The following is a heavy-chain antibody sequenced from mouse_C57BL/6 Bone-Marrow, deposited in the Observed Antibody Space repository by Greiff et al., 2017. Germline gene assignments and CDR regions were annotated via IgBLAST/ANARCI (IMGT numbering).Heavy chain of an antibody. CDR2: ISYSGST. V-gene: IGHV3-8*01. Sequence: DVKLVESGPGLAKPSQTLSLTCSVTGYSITSDYWNWIRKFPGNKLEYMGYISYSGSTYYNPSLKSRISITRDTSKNQYYLQLNSVTTEDTATYYCARGAIYYGNYDWYFDVWGTGTTVTVSS. J-gene: IGHJ1*03. CDR1: GYSITSDY. D-gene: IGHD2-1*01. CDR3: ARGAIYYGNYDWYFDV.